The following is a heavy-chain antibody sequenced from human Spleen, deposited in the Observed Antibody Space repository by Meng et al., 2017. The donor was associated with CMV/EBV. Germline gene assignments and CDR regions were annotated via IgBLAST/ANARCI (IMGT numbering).Heavy chain of an antibody. CDR3: ARSLGPGGYYYYGMDV. CDR2: ISSGSNYI. J-gene: IGHJ6*02. Sequence: GGSLRLSCAASGFTFSSYSMNWVRQAPGKGLEWVSSISSGSNYIYYADSVKGRFTISRDNAKNSLYLQVNSLRAEDTAVYYCARSLGPGGYYYYGMDVWGQGTTVTVSS. D-gene: IGHD3-10*02. CDR1: GFTFSSYS. V-gene: IGHV3-21*01.